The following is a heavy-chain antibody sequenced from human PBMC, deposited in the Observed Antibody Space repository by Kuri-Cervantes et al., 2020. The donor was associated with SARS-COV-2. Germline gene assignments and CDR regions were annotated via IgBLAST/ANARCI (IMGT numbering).Heavy chain of an antibody. V-gene: IGHV3-9*01. Sequence: GGSLRLSCAASGFTFSSYAMSWVRQAPGKGLEWVSGISWNSGSIGYADSVKGRFTISRDNAKNSLYLQMNSLRAEDTALYYCAKDMDTAMVMSFYFDYWGQGTLVAVSS. CDR2: ISWNSGSI. J-gene: IGHJ4*02. CDR1: GFTFSSYA. D-gene: IGHD5-18*01. CDR3: AKDMDTAMVMSFYFDY.